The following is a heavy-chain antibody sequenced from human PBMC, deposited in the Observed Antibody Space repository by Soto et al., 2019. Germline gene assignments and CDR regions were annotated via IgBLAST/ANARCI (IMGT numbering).Heavy chain of an antibody. J-gene: IGHJ4*02. CDR2: THHSGRT. CDR3: TRYEDTVREY. CDR1: GGSMSSSNW. Sequence: QVQLPESGPGLVKPSGPLSLTCTVSGGSMSSSNWWNWVREPPGKVLEWIGETHHSGRTNFIPSLKRGITILVDNYKNHFSLNRSSASPKDTVVYYDTRYEDTVREYWGQGTRANVSS. V-gene: IGHV4-4*02. D-gene: IGHD2-2*01.